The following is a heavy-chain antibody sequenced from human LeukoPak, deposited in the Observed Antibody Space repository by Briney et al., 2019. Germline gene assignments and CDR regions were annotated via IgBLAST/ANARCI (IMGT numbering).Heavy chain of an antibody. CDR2: ISYDGSNE. J-gene: IGHJ4*02. CDR3: AGDKGTSYLSSFDY. CDR1: GFTFSSYV. D-gene: IGHD6-6*01. V-gene: IGHV3-30*04. Sequence: GGSLRLSCAASGFTFSSYVMHWVRQAPGKGLEWVAIISYDGSNEYYADSVKGRFTISRDNSKNTLYLQMNSLRAADTAVYYCAGDKGTSYLSSFDYWGQGTLVTVSS.